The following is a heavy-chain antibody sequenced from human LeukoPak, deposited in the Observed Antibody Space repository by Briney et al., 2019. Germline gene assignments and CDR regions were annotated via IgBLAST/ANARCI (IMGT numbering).Heavy chain of an antibody. J-gene: IGHJ5*02. Sequence: GGSLRLSCAASGFTFSSYAMHWVRQAPGKGLEWVAVISYDGSNKYYADSVKGRFTISRDNSKNTLYLQMNSLRAEDTVVYYCARDQYGDYDNWFDPWGQGTLVTVSS. V-gene: IGHV3-30*04. CDR3: ARDQYGDYDNWFDP. CDR1: GFTFSSYA. D-gene: IGHD4-17*01. CDR2: ISYDGSNK.